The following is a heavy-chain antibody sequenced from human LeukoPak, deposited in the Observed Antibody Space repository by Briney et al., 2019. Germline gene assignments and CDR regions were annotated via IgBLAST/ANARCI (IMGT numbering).Heavy chain of an antibody. V-gene: IGHV1-46*01. CDR3: AGEYCSGAACYRSFDY. CDR1: GYTFTRYY. J-gene: IGHJ4*02. D-gene: IGHD2-15*01. Sequence: ASVKVSCKASGYTFTRYYLHWVRQAPEQGLEWMGIINPSGGTTTYAQKFQGRVTMTRDTSTSTIYMGLSSLRSEDTAVYYCAGEYCSGAACYRSFDYWGQGTLVTVSS. CDR2: INPSGGTT.